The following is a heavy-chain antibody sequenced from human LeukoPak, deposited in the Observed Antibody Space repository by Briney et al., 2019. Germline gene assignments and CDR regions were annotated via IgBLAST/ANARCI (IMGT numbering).Heavy chain of an antibody. CDR1: RFTFSRDW. D-gene: IGHD3-22*01. Sequence: GGSLRLSCAASRFTFSRDWMTWVRQAPGKGLEWVANIKEVGSKKNYVHPVKGPFTISRDNAKNSLYPQMNSLRAEDTAVYYCATPLDYYDRSGYHQGGDWGQGTLVTVSS. CDR2: IKEVGSKK. CDR3: ATPLDYYDRSGYHQGGD. V-gene: IGHV3-7*03. J-gene: IGHJ4*02.